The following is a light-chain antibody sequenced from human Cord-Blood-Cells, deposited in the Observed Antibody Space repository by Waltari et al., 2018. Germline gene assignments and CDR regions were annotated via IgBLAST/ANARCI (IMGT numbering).Light chain of an antibody. J-gene: IGKJ1*01. CDR2: GAS. Sequence: EIVLTQSLPTLSVSPGERATLSCRASQSVSNNLAWYQQKPGQAPRLLIYGASTRAPGIPARFSGSGSGREFTLTISSLQSEDFAVYYCQQYKNWPTFGQGTKVEIK. CDR3: QQYKNWPT. V-gene: IGKV3-15*01. CDR1: QSVSNN.